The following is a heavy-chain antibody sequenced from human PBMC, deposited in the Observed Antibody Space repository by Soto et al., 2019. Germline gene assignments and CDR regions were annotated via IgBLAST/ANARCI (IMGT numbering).Heavy chain of an antibody. Sequence: QLLESGGGLEQPGGSLRLSCAASGFTFSSYAMSWVRQAPGKGLAWVSTIRGSGGSTFYADAVKDRFTISRDNSMNTLSLQMNNLGAEDTAIYYCAKDLEYYDILNVFDIWGQGTMVTVSS. D-gene: IGHD3-9*01. V-gene: IGHV3-23*01. CDR1: GFTFSSYA. J-gene: IGHJ3*02. CDR2: IRGSGGST. CDR3: AKDLEYYDILNVFDI.